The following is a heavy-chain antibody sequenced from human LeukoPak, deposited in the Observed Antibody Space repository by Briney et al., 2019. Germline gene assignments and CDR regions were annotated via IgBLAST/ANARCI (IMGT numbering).Heavy chain of an antibody. CDR1: GGSIGSYY. Sequence: PSETLPLTCTVSGGSIGSYYWSWIRQPPGKGLEWIGYIYTSGSTNYNPSLKSRVTISVDTSKNQFSLKLSSVTAADTAVYYCARRFAVAGGHDAFDIWGQGTMVTVSS. D-gene: IGHD6-19*01. CDR2: IYTSGST. V-gene: IGHV4-4*09. J-gene: IGHJ3*02. CDR3: ARRFAVAGGHDAFDI.